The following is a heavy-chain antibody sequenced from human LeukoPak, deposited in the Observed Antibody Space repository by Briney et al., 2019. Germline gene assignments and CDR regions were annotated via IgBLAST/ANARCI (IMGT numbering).Heavy chain of an antibody. CDR2: IYYSGST. D-gene: IGHD6-19*01. J-gene: IGHJ4*02. CDR1: GGSISSSSYY. Sequence: PSETLSLTCTVSGGSISSSSYYWGWIRQPPGKGLEWIGGIYYSGSTYYNPSLKSRVTISVDTSKNQFSLKLSSVTAADTAVYYCASCSSGWTYYFDYWGQGTLVTVSS. CDR3: ASCSSGWTYYFDY. V-gene: IGHV4-39*07.